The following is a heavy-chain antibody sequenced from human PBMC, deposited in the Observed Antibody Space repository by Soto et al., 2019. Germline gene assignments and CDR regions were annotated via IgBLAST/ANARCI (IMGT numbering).Heavy chain of an antibody. Sequence: GGSLRLSCAASGFTFSAFAMHWVRLAPGRGLEYVSAISNNGDGTYYANSVKGRFIISRDNSKNTLFLHMDSLRSDDMAMYFCTRAPSLTLLYDHRGQGTLVTVSS. V-gene: IGHV3-64*01. J-gene: IGHJ4*02. CDR2: ISNNGDGT. CDR1: GFTFSAFA. CDR3: TRAPSLTLLYDH. D-gene: IGHD3-9*01.